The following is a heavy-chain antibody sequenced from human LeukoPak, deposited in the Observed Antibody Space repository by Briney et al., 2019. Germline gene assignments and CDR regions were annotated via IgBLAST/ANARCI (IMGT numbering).Heavy chain of an antibody. CDR1: GGSISSYY. CDR2: IYYSGST. J-gene: IGHJ3*02. Sequence: TLSLTCTVSGGSISSYYWSWIRQHPGKGLEWIGYIYYSGSTYYNPSLKSRVTISVDTSKNQFSLKLSSVTAADTAVYYCARVAPLVVVVPAAMRAFDIWGQGTMVTVSS. CDR3: ARVAPLVVVVPAAMRAFDI. D-gene: IGHD2-2*01. V-gene: IGHV4-31*03.